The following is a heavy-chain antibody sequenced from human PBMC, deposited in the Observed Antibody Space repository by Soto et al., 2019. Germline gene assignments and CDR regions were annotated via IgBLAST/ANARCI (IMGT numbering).Heavy chain of an antibody. J-gene: IGHJ5*02. V-gene: IGHV4-31*03. CDR3: ARWWSGSRQGFDP. D-gene: IGHD3-3*01. CDR1: GGSISSGDYY. Sequence: QVQLQESGPGLVKPSQTLSLTCTVSGGSISSGDYYWSWIRQHPGKGLERIGYIYYSGSTYYNPSLKSRVTISVDTSKYQFSLKLSSVTAADTAVYYCARWWSGSRQGFDPWGQGTLVTVSS. CDR2: IYYSGST.